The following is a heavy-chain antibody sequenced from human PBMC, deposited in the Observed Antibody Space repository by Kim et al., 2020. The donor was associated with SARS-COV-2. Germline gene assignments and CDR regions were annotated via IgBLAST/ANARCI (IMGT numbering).Heavy chain of an antibody. CDR3: ALKTGRDTEHSALDI. CDR1: GDSFSGYY. CDR2: INYIGLT. D-gene: IGHD1-26*01. V-gene: IGHV4-34*01. J-gene: IGHJ3*02. Sequence: SETLSLTCTVDGDSFSGYYWAWIRQSPGKGLEWIGEINYIGLTYYNSSLESRVAISADRPKNHFSLILRSVTAADTATYFCALKTGRDTEHSALDIWGQGAVVTVSS.